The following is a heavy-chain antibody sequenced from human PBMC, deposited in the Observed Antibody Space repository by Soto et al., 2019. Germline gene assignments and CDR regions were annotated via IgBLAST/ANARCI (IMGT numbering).Heavy chain of an antibody. V-gene: IGHV1-18*01. CDR2: ISAYNGNT. D-gene: IGHD2-2*01. Sequence: RASVKVSCKASGYTFTSYGISWVRQAPGQGLEWMGWISAYNGNTNYAQKLQGRVTMTTDTSTSTAYMELRSLRSDDTAVYYCASVGSVVVPAALQDYYYYYYGMDVWGQGTTVTVSS. J-gene: IGHJ6*02. CDR1: GYTFTSYG. CDR3: ASVGSVVVPAALQDYYYYYYGMDV.